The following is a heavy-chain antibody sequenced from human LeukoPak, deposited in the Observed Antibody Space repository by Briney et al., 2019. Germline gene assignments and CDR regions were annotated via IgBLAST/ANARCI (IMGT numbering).Heavy chain of an antibody. CDR3: ATVSAYGGYLLRYFQH. CDR1: GYTLTELS. D-gene: IGHD1-26*01. CDR2: FDPEDGET. V-gene: IGHV1-24*01. J-gene: IGHJ1*01. Sequence: ASVKVSCKVSGYTLTELSMHWVRQAPGKGLEWMGGFDPEDGETIYAQKFQGRVTMTEDTSTDTAYMELSSLRSEDTAVYYCATVSAYGGYLLRYFQHWGQGTLVTVSS.